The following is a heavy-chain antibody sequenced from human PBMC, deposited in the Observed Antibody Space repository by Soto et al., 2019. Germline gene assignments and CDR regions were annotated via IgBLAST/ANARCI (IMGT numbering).Heavy chain of an antibody. J-gene: IGHJ4*02. CDR1: GFTFSSYA. Sequence: HPGGSLRLSCAASGFTFSSYALHWVRQAPGKGLEYVSAISSDGGSTYYANSVKGRFTISRDNSKNTLYLQMGSLRAEDMAVYYCAARSCSSTTCFHFDYWGQGTLVTVSS. CDR2: ISSDGGST. V-gene: IGHV3-64*01. CDR3: AARSCSSTTCFHFDY. D-gene: IGHD2-2*01.